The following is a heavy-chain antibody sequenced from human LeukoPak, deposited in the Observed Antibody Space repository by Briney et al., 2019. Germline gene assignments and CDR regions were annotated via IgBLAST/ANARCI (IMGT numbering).Heavy chain of an antibody. J-gene: IGHJ5*02. CDR1: GGSLSGYY. Sequence: SETLSLTCAVYGGSLSGYYWSWICQPPGKGLEWIGEIKYSGNTNYNPSLKSRVTMSVDMSKNQISLKLNSVTAADTAVYYCARDPRTTTSRNWFDPWGQETLVTVSA. CDR3: ARDPRTTTSRNWFDP. V-gene: IGHV4-34*01. D-gene: IGHD1/OR15-1a*01. CDR2: IKYSGNT.